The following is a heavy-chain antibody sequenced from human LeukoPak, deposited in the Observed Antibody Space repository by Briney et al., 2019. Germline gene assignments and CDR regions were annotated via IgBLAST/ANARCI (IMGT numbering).Heavy chain of an antibody. J-gene: IGHJ4*02. D-gene: IGHD6-6*01. CDR2: IIPILGIA. Sequence: SVKVSCKASGGTFSSYAISWVRQAPGQGLEWMGRIIPILGIANYAQKFQGRVTITADKSTSTAYMELSSLRSEDTAVYYCARAPFRPEYFDYWGQGTLVTVSS. CDR3: ARAPFRPEYFDY. V-gene: IGHV1-69*04. CDR1: GGTFSSYA.